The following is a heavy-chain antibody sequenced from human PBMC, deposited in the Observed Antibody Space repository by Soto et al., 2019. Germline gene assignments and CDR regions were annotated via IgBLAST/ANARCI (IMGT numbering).Heavy chain of an antibody. J-gene: IGHJ4*02. D-gene: IGHD5-12*01. CDR1: GYTFTSYA. CDR3: ARDHKVGGYATSCDY. V-gene: IGHV1-3*01. CDR2: INAGNGNT. Sequence: QVHLVQSGAEVKKPGASVKVSCKASGYTFTSYAMHWVRQAPGQRLEWMGWINAGNGNTEYSQKFQGRVIITSDTAASTAYMELSSLRSEDTAVYFCARDHKVGGYATSCDYWGQGTLVTVSS.